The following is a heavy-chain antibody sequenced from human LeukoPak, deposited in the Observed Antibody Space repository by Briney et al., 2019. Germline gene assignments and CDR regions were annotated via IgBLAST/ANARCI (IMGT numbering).Heavy chain of an antibody. CDR1: GYTFTYYG. CDR2: INPSGDST. J-gene: IGHJ4*02. CDR3: ARDADDSSGYSNFDY. V-gene: IGHV1-46*01. D-gene: IGHD3-22*01. Sequence: ASVKVSCKASGYTFTYYGLNWVRQAPGQGLEWMGIINPSGDSTNYAQKFQGRVTMTRDTSTSTVYMELSSLRSEDTAVYYCARDADDSSGYSNFDYWGQGTLVTVSS.